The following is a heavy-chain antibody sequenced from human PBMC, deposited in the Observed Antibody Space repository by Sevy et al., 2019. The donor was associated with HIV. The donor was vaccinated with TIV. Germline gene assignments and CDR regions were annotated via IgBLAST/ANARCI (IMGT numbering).Heavy chain of an antibody. CDR2: TYYRSKWYT. CDR1: GDSVSSNRAA. D-gene: IGHD2-15*01. CDR3: TRGAHSLDY. J-gene: IGHJ4*02. V-gene: IGHV6-1*01. Sequence: SQTLSLTCVISGDSVSSNRAAWNWIRQSPSRGLEWLGRTYYRSKWYTAYAVSVKSRITINPDTSKNQVSLQLNSVTPEDTAVYYCTRGAHSLDYWGQGTLVTVSS.